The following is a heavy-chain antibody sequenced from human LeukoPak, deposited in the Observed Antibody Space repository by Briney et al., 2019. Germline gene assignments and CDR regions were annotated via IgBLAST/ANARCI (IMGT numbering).Heavy chain of an antibody. CDR1: GYTFTNYY. V-gene: IGHV1-46*01. J-gene: IGHJ4*02. CDR3: TRDPIDSSGYFVPFDF. Sequence: GASVKVSCKASGYTFTNYYMHWVRQAPGQGLEWMGIINPSEISTSYAQKFQGRLTMTRDMSTSTVYMELSTLKSEDTAIYYCTRDPIDSSGYFVPFDFWGQGTLVTVSS. D-gene: IGHD3-22*01. CDR2: INPSEIST.